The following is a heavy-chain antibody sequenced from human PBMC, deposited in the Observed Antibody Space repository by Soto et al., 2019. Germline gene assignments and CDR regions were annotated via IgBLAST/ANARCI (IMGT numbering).Heavy chain of an antibody. D-gene: IGHD3-10*01. CDR3: ARDVGYYYGSGRRGFDP. Sequence: SETLSLTCTVSGGSISSGDYYWSWIRQPPGKGLEWIGYIYYSGSTYYNPSLKSRVTISVDTSKNQFSLKLSSVTAADTAVYYCARDVGYYYGSGRRGFDPWGQGTLVTVSS. CDR2: IYYSGST. V-gene: IGHV4-30-4*01. J-gene: IGHJ5*02. CDR1: GGSISSGDYY.